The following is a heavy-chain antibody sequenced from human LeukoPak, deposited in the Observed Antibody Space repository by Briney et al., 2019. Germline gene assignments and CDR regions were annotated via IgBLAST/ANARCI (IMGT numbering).Heavy chain of an antibody. CDR1: GGSISSSSYY. J-gene: IGHJ4*02. Sequence: PSETLSLTCTVSGGSISSSSYYWGWIGLPPGKGLEWIATVYYTGSTYYNPSLKSRVTISVDTSENQFSLKLSSVTAADTAVYYCARQSARTRRGGGCFDNWGQGTLVTVSS. D-gene: IGHD3-16*01. CDR3: ARQSARTRRGGGCFDN. CDR2: VYYTGST. V-gene: IGHV4-39*01.